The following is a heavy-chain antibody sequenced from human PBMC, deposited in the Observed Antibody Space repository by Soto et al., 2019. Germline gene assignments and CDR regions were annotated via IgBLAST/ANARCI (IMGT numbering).Heavy chain of an antibody. CDR2: VSGSGGTT. J-gene: IGHJ4*02. Sequence: EVQLLESGGGSVQPGRSLRLSCAASGFTFSSYAMSWVRQAPGKGREWVSAVSGSGGTTYYAASVKGRFTISRDNSKNTLVLQMNSLRAEDTAVYDCAKFFVEAGGSSGWPWTFHYWGQGTLVTGSS. D-gene: IGHD6-25*01. V-gene: IGHV3-23*01. CDR3: AKFFVEAGGSSGWPWTFHY. CDR1: GFTFSSYA.